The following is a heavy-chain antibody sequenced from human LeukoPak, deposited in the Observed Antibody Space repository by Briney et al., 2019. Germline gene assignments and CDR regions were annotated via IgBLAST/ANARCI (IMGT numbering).Heavy chain of an antibody. Sequence: SETLSLTCAVYGGSFSGYYWSWIRQPPGKGLEWIGEINHSGSTNYNPSLKSRVTISVDTSKNQFSLKLSSVTAADTAVYYCARVHSSGWLPYCMDVWGKGTTVTVSS. CDR3: ARVHSSGWLPYCMDV. D-gene: IGHD6-19*01. V-gene: IGHV4-34*01. CDR1: GGSFSGYY. CDR2: INHSGST. J-gene: IGHJ6*03.